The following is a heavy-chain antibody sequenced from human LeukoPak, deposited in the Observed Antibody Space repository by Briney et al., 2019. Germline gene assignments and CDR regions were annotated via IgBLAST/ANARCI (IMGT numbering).Heavy chain of an antibody. V-gene: IGHV4-59*01. CDR2: VYYSGST. J-gene: IGHJ4*02. Sequence: PSETLSLTCTVSGAPISPYYWSWIRQPPGRGLEYIGYVYYSGSTNYNPSLRSRVTISADTSANQFSLSLNSVTAADTAVCYCARGTKTGNTGYDWDYWGQGSVVTVSS. CDR1: GAPISPYY. D-gene: IGHD5-12*01. CDR3: ARGTKTGNTGYDWDY.